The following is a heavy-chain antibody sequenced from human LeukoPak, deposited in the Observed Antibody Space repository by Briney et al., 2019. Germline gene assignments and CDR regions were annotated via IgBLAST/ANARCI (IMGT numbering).Heavy chain of an antibody. CDR3: AKDGALQRIQLWPFIIDY. V-gene: IGHV3-23*01. CDR2: ISGSGGST. D-gene: IGHD5-18*01. CDR1: GFTFSSYA. Sequence: GGSLRLSCAASGFTFSSYAMSWVRQAPGKGLEWVSAISGSGGSTYYADSVRGRFTISRDNSKNTLYLQMNSLRAEDTAVYYCAKDGALQRIQLWPFIIDYWGQGTLVTVSS. J-gene: IGHJ4*02.